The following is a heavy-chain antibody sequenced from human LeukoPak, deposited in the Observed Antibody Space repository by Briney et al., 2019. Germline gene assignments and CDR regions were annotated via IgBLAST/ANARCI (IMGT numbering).Heavy chain of an antibody. CDR2: ISSSGSTI. J-gene: IGHJ4*02. D-gene: IGHD6-19*01. Sequence: GGSLRLSCAASGFTFSDYYMSRIRQAPGKGLEWVSYISSSGSTIYYADSVKGRFTISRDNAKNTLYLQMNSLRAEDTAVYYCAKFPVEQWLVRSYFDYWGQGTLVTVSS. CDR3: AKFPVEQWLVRSYFDY. V-gene: IGHV3-11*01. CDR1: GFTFSDYY.